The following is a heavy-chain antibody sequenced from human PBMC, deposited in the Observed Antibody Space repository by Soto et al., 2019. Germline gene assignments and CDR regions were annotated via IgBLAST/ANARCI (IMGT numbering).Heavy chain of an antibody. J-gene: IGHJ6*02. D-gene: IGHD1-1*01. CDR3: AKDNSAGKSCYGMDV. V-gene: IGHV3-9*01. CDR1: GFAFDDHP. CDR2: ISWVSGRL. Sequence: SLRLSCAASGFAFDDHPMHCVRQAPGQGLEWVSGISWVSGRLGHADSLKVRFTLSRDNAKNCLYLQMDTLRADYTSLYYCAKDNSAGKSCYGMDVWGQGTTVTVSS.